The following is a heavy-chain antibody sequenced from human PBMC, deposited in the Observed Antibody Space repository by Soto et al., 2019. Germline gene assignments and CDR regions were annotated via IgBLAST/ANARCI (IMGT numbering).Heavy chain of an antibody. CDR3: ARHYGGRCDY. D-gene: IGHD2-15*01. V-gene: IGHV5-51*01. J-gene: IGHJ4*02. CDR2: IYPGDSDT. CDR1: GYSFATNW. Sequence: EVQLVQSGAEVEKPGEALKISCKASGYSFATNWIGCVRQMPGKGLEWMGIIYPGDSDTRYSPSFQGQVTISADKSINTAYLQWSSLKASDTAMYYCARHYGGRCDYWGQGTLVTVSS.